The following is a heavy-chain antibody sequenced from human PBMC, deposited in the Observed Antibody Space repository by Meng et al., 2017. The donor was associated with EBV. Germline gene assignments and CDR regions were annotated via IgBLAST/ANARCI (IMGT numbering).Heavy chain of an antibody. D-gene: IGHD2/OR15-2a*01. V-gene: IGHV4-61*08. CDR2: IYDTGIT. CDR1: GVSVTSGAYH. J-gene: IGHJ4*02. CDR3: AKSRSSTPGIVDD. Sequence: QVQLAESGPGLVKPSETLSLTCIVSGVSVTSGAYHWSWIRQSPGKGLEWIGYIYDTGITIYNPSLKSRVTISLETSKNQFSLKVNSVTTADTAVYYCAKSRSSTPGIVDDWGQGTLVTVSS.